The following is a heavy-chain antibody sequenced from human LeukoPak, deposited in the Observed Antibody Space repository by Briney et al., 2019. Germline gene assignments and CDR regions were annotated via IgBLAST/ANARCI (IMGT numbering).Heavy chain of an antibody. CDR3: AKHRGIYSSGWYVYDN. CDR1: GYSISSGYY. D-gene: IGHD6-19*01. J-gene: IGHJ4*02. Sequence: SETLSLTCTVSGYSISSGYYWVWMRQPPGKGLEWIGSIYRSGSTNYNPSLKSRVTISVDTSQNQFSLKVNSVTAADTAVYYCAKHRGIYSSGWYVYDNWGQGTLVTVSS. V-gene: IGHV4-38-2*02. CDR2: IYRSGST.